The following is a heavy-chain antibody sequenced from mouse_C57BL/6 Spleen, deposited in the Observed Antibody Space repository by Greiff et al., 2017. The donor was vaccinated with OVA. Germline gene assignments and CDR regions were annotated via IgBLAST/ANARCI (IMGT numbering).Heavy chain of an antibody. CDR3: AREYYGSSSLDY. Sequence: EVKLVESGGGLVKPGGSLKLSCAASGFTFSSYAMSWVRQTPEKRLEWVATISDGGSYTYYPDNVKGRFTISRDNAKNNLYLQMSHLKSEDTAMYYWAREYYGSSSLDYWGQGTTLTVSS. CDR2: ISDGGSYT. D-gene: IGHD1-1*01. J-gene: IGHJ2*01. V-gene: IGHV5-4*01. CDR1: GFTFSSYA.